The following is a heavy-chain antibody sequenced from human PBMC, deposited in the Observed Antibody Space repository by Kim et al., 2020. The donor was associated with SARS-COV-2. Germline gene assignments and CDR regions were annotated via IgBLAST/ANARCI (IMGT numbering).Heavy chain of an antibody. Sequence: FNPSLKSRVTISVDTSTNQFSLKLSSVTAADTAVYYCARHRGRAYSYLDSWGQGTLVTVSS. D-gene: IGHD5-18*01. J-gene: IGHJ4*02. V-gene: IGHV4-39*01. CDR3: ARHRGRAYSYLDS.